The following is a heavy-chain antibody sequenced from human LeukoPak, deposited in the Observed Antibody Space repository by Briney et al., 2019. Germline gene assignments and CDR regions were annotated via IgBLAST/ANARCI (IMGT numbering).Heavy chain of an antibody. CDR2: INQYGNEK. D-gene: IGHD3-10*01. J-gene: IGHJ4*02. CDR1: GFTFGTYW. CDR3: PTGTEMDRGVIINGHLDY. V-gene: IGHV3-7*01. Sequence: PGGSLRLSCAASGFTFGTYWISWVRQAPGKGLEWVANINQYGNEKYYVDSVKGRFTISRDNGKNSLYLEMNSLRAEDTAVYYCPTGTEMDRGVIINGHLDYWGQGTLVTASS.